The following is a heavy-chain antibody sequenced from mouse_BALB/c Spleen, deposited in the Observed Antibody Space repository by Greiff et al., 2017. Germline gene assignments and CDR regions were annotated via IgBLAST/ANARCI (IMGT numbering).Heavy chain of an antibody. CDR2: ISYSGST. Sequence: EVQLVESGPSLVKPSQTLSLTCSVTGDSITSGYWNWIRKFPGNKLEYMGYISYSGSTYYNPSLKSRISITRDTSKNQYYLQLNSVTTEDTATYYCARSPPYDYGSSYYFDYWGQGTTLTVSS. CDR3: ARSPPYDYGSSYYFDY. D-gene: IGHD1-1*01. CDR1: GDSITSGY. V-gene: IGHV3-8*02. J-gene: IGHJ2*01.